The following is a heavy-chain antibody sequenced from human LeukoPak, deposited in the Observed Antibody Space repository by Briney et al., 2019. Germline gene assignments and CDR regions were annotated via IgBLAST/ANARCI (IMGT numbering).Heavy chain of an antibody. CDR2: INPNSGGT. V-gene: IGHV1-2*02. J-gene: IGHJ5*02. CDR3: ARVPALGRYCSSTSCSGWFDP. CDR1: EYTFTGYY. Sequence: ASVKVSCKASEYTFTGYYMHWVRQAPGQGLEWMGWINPNSGGTNYAQKFQGRVTMTRDTSISTAYMELSRLRSDDTAVYYCARVPALGRYCSSTSCSGWFDPWGQGTLVTVSS. D-gene: IGHD2-2*01.